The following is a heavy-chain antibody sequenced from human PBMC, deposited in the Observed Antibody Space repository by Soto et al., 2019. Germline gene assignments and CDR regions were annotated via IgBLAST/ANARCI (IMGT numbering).Heavy chain of an antibody. CDR2: IIPIFGTA. Sequence: SVKVSCKASGGTFSSYAISWVRQAPGQGLEWMGGIIPIFGTANYAQKFQGRVTITADESTSTAYMELSSLRSEDTAVYYCARVSRVIVGVMTYYYYGMDVWRQGTTVTVSS. D-gene: IGHD3-22*01. CDR3: ARVSRVIVGVMTYYYYGMDV. CDR1: GGTFSSYA. J-gene: IGHJ6*02. V-gene: IGHV1-69*13.